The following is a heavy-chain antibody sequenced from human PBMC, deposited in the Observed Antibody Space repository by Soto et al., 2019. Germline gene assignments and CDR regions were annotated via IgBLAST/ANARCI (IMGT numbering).Heavy chain of an antibody. Sequence: EEQLVESGGGLLQPGGSLRLSCAASGFTFSDYYMSWVRQAPGKGLEWVANINQDGSAKSYVDSVRGRFTISRDNGKNSLSLQMESLRADDTAVYYCARWNGGFDPWGQGTLVTVSS. V-gene: IGHV3-7*05. CDR2: INQDGSAK. D-gene: IGHD1-1*01. CDR1: GFTFSDYY. J-gene: IGHJ5*02. CDR3: ARWNGGFDP.